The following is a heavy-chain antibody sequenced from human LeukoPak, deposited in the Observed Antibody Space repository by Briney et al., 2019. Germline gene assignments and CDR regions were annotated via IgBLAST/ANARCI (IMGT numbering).Heavy chain of an antibody. D-gene: IGHD3-10*01. CDR2: INSDGSST. CDR1: GFTFSSYW. V-gene: IGHV3-74*01. CDR3: ARITMVRGGKGLDY. Sequence: PGGSLRLSCAASGFTFSSYWMHWVRQAPGKGLVWVSRINSDGSSTSYADSVKGRFTISGDNAKNTLYLQMNSLRAEDTAVYHCARITMVRGGKGLDYWGQGTLVTVSS. J-gene: IGHJ4*02.